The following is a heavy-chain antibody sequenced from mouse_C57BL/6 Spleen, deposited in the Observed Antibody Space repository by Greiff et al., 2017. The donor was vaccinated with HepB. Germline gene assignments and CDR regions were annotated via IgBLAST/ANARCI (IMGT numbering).Heavy chain of an antibody. Sequence: VQLQQPGAELVKPGASVKMSCKASGYTFTSYWITWVKQRPGQGLEWIGDIYPGSGSTNYNEKFKSKATLTVDTSSSTAYMQLSSLTSEDSAVYYCARCDGYSDAMDYWGQGTSVTVSS. V-gene: IGHV1-55*01. D-gene: IGHD2-3*01. J-gene: IGHJ4*01. CDR3: ARCDGYSDAMDY. CDR1: GYTFTSYW. CDR2: IYPGSGST.